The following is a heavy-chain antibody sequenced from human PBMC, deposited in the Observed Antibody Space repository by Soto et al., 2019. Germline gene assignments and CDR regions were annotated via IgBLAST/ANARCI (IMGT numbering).Heavy chain of an antibody. Sequence: QVQLVQSGAEVKKPGSSVKVSCKASGGSLSNYGISWVRQAPGQGLEWMGAIIPVFGTPNYAQKFQDRVTITEDESTTTVYMEVRRLTSEDTAVYYCARGDATKIVVTTYYAMDVWGQGTKVTVSS. CDR2: IIPVFGTP. D-gene: IGHD3-22*01. CDR1: GGSLSNYG. J-gene: IGHJ6*02. CDR3: ARGDATKIVVTTYYAMDV. V-gene: IGHV1-69*12.